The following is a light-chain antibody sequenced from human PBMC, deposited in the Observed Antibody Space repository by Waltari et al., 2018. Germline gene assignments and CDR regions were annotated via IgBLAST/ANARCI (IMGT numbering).Light chain of an antibody. CDR1: QSPGHGDGKTY. Sequence: DVVMTQSPLSLPVTLGQPASISCRSSQSPGHGDGKTYLNWFHQRPGQSPRRLIYKVSNRDSGVPDRFSGSGSGTNFTLKISRVEAEDVGVYYCMQGAHRPPTFGGGTKVEIK. J-gene: IGKJ4*01. CDR2: KVS. CDR3: MQGAHRPPT. V-gene: IGKV2-30*02.